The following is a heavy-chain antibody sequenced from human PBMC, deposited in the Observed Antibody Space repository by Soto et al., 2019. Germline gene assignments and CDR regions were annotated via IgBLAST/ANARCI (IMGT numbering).Heavy chain of an antibody. CDR3: ARQTTGWFGMDV. CDR2: IYPGDSGA. D-gene: IGHD6-19*01. J-gene: IGHJ6*02. V-gene: IGHV5-51*01. Sequence: GESLKISCKGAGYSFTDYWIGWVRQMPGKGLEWMGIIYPGDSGARYRPSFQGQVSISADKSVNTAYLQWGSLKASDTAMYYCARQTTGWFGMDVWGQGTTVTVSS. CDR1: GYSFTDYW.